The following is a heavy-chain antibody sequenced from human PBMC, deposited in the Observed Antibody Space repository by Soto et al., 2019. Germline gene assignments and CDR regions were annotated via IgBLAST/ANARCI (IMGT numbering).Heavy chain of an antibody. CDR1: GYSFTSYW. CDR2: IYPGDSDT. CDR3: ARPYSSGWQGYYYGMDV. J-gene: IGHJ6*02. V-gene: IGHV5-51*01. Sequence: PGESLKISCKGSGYSFTSYWIGWVRQMPGKGLEWMGIIYPGDSDTRYSPSFQGQVTISADKSISTAYLQWSSLKASDTAMYYCARPYSSGWQGYYYGMDVWGQGTTVTVSS. D-gene: IGHD6-19*01.